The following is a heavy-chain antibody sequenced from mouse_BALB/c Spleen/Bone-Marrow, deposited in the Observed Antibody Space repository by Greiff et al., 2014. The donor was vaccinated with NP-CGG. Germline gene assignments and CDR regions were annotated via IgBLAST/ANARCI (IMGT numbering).Heavy chain of an antibody. J-gene: IGHJ3*01. CDR2: INPDSRTI. Sequence: DVQLQESGGGLVQPGGSLKLSCAASGFDFSGYWMTWVRQVPGKGLEWIGEINPDSRTINYKPSLKEKFIMSRDNAKNTLYLQMSKVRSEDTALYYCARNGYYGWMTYWGQGTLVTVSA. D-gene: IGHD1-2*01. CDR3: ARNGYYGWMTY. CDR1: GFDFSGYW. V-gene: IGHV4-1*02.